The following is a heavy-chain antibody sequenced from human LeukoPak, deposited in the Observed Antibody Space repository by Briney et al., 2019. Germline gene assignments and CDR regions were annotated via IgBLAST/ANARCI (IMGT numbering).Heavy chain of an antibody. CDR1: GFTFSSYS. V-gene: IGHV3-21*01. CDR3: ARLAAPRIAVAGYFDS. Sequence: GGSLRPSCAASGFTFSSYSMNWVRQAPGKGLEWVSSISSCGNYIYYADSVKGRFTISTDNAKNSLYLQMNSLRAEDTAVYYCARLAAPRIAVAGYFDSWGQGALVTVSS. D-gene: IGHD6-19*01. CDR2: ISSCGNYI. J-gene: IGHJ4*02.